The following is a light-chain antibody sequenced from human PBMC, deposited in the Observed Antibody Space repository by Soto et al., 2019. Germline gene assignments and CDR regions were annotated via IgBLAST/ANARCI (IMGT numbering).Light chain of an antibody. Sequence: QSVLTQPDSVSGSPGQSITISCTGTSSDVDTFNYVSWYQQHPGKAPKLLIYEVSKRPSGVSKRFSGSKSGNTASLTISGLQAEDEADYYCGSYTGTSPSKIFGGGTKLTVL. CDR3: GSYTGTSPSKI. J-gene: IGLJ2*01. V-gene: IGLV2-14*01. CDR1: SSDVDTFNY. CDR2: EVS.